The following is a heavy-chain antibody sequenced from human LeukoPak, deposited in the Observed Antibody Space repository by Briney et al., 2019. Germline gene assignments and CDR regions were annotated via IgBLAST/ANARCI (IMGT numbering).Heavy chain of an antibody. Sequence: SETLSLTCTVSGGSISSSSYYWGWIRQPPGKGLEWIGSIYYSGSTSYNPSLKSRVTISVDTSKNRFSLKLSSVTAADTAVYYCARGPITMVRGVISSSLDYWGQGTLVTVSS. CDR3: ARGPITMVRGVISSSLDY. CDR1: GGSISSSSYY. V-gene: IGHV4-39*07. CDR2: IYYSGST. J-gene: IGHJ4*02. D-gene: IGHD3-10*01.